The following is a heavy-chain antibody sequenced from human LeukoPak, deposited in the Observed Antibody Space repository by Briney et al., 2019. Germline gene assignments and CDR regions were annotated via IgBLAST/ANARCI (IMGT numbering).Heavy chain of an antibody. D-gene: IGHD4-23*01. CDR2: IYNDGGLP. CDR1: GFSSSSYG. V-gene: IGHV3-33*07. J-gene: IGHJ4*02. CDR3: AQGHYVGNSEFLDN. Sequence: PGGSLRLSCAASGFSSSSYGMYWVRQAPGKGLEWVALIYNDGGLPNYLDSVRGRFTISRDNSKNTLYLQMDSLRVEDTAVYYSAQGHYVGNSEFLDNWGQGPLVIVSS.